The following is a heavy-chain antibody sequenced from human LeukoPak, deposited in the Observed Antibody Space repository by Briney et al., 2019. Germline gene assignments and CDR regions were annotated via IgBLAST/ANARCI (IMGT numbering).Heavy chain of an antibody. Sequence: GGSLRLSCAASGFTFSSYGMHWVRQAPGKGLEWVAVIWYDGSNKYYADSVKGRFTISGDNSKNTLYLQMNSLRAEDTGVYYCARGPFGMDVWGQGTTVTVSS. V-gene: IGHV3-33*01. J-gene: IGHJ6*02. CDR1: GFTFSSYG. CDR2: IWYDGSNK. CDR3: ARGPFGMDV.